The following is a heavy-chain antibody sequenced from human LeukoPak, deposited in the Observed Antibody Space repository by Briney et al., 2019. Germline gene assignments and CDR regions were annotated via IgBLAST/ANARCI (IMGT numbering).Heavy chain of an antibody. V-gene: IGHV1-3*01. CDR2: ISAVTDNT. Sequence: GASVKISCKASGYTFTAYAMHWVRQAPGQRLEWMGWISAVTDNTKYSQNFQDRVTITRDTSANTAYMELSSLRSEDTAVYYCAKDKWVTTDGMDVWGRGTTVTVSS. J-gene: IGHJ6*04. CDR3: AKDKWVTTDGMDV. D-gene: IGHD4-17*01. CDR1: GYTFTAYA.